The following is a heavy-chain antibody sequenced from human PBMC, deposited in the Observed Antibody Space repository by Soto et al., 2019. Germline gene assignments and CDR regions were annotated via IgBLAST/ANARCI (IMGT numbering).Heavy chain of an antibody. CDR3: TRQTGGSGSYYKDYYYGMDV. D-gene: IGHD3-10*01. Sequence: GGSLRLSCAASGFTFSGSAMHWVRQASGKGLEWVGRIRSKANSYATAYAASVKGRFTISRDDSKNTAYLQMNSLKTEDTAVYYCTRQTGGSGSYYKDYYYGMDVWGQGTTVTVSS. J-gene: IGHJ6*02. CDR2: IRSKANSYAT. CDR1: GFTFSGSA. V-gene: IGHV3-73*01.